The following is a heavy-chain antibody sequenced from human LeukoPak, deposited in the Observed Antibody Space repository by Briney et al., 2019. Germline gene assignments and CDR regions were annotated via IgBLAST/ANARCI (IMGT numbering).Heavy chain of an antibody. D-gene: IGHD3-10*01. J-gene: IGHJ3*02. CDR3: ARERTLFGAFDI. CDR1: GGSISSSSYY. Sequence: SETLSLTCTVSGGSISSSSYYWGWIRQPPGKGLEWIGSIYYSGSTYYNPSLKSRVTISVDTSKNQFSLKLSSVTAADTAVYYCARERTLFGAFDIWGQGTMVTVSS. CDR2: IYYSGST. V-gene: IGHV4-39*07.